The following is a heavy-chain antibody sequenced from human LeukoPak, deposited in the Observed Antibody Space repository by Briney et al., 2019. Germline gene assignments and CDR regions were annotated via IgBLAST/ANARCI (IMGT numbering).Heavy chain of an antibody. CDR2: INSDGSST. CDR3: ARDNPWTTVVTPGWFDP. V-gene: IGHV3-74*01. CDR1: GFTFSSYW. D-gene: IGHD4-23*01. Sequence: GGSLRLSCAASGFTFSSYWMHWVRQAPGKGLVWVSRINSDGSSTSYADSVKGRFTSSRDNAKNTLYLQMNSLRAEDTAVYYCARDNPWTTVVTPGWFDPWGQGTLVTVSS. J-gene: IGHJ5*02.